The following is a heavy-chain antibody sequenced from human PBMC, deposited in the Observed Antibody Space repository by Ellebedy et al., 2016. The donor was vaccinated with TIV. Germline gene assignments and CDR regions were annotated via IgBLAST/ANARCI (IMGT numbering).Heavy chain of an antibody. CDR1: GFTFSSYA. V-gene: IGHV3-33*08. J-gene: IGHJ4*02. Sequence: GESLKISCAASGFTFSSYAMSWVRQAPGKGLECVALIWFNGSNEHYADSVKGRFTISRDNSKDTVFLQMTSLIDEDTATYYCARDLRWDWSGQRFDYWGQGTLVTVSS. D-gene: IGHD3-3*01. CDR3: ARDLRWDWSGQRFDY. CDR2: IWFNGSNE.